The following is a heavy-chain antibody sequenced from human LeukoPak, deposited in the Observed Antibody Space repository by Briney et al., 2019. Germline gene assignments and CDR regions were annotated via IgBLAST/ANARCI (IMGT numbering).Heavy chain of an antibody. V-gene: IGHV3-23*01. J-gene: IGHJ3*02. Sequence: GGSLRLSCAACGFSFNTHAMNLVRQAPGKGLEWVSVIGGSGTITHYADSVKGRFTISRDNSKNTLYLQMNRLRGEDTAVYSCAKCMIVASPGDDAFDIWGQGTMVTVSS. CDR1: GFSFNTHA. CDR3: AKCMIVASPGDDAFDI. CDR2: IGGSGTIT. D-gene: IGHD3-22*01.